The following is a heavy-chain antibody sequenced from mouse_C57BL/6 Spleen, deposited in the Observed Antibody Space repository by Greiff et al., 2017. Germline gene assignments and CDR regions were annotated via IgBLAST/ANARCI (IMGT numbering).Heavy chain of an antibody. D-gene: IGHD1-1*01. CDR1: GYSFTDYN. CDR3: AIPVITTVVARAGTNAMDY. Sequence: EVQLQESGPELVKPGASVKISCKASGYSFTDYNMNWVKQSNGKSLEWIGVINPNYGTTSYNQKFKGKATLTVDQSSSTAYMQLNSLTSEDSAVYYCAIPVITTVVARAGTNAMDYWGQGTSVTVSS. J-gene: IGHJ4*01. CDR2: INPNYGTT. V-gene: IGHV1-39*01.